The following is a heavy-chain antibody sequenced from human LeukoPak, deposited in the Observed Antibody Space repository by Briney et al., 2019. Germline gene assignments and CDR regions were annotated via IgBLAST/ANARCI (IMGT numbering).Heavy chain of an antibody. CDR1: GGSISSSSYY. Sequence: SETLSLTCTVSGGSISSSSYYWGWIRQPPGKGLAWIGSIYYSGSTYYNPSLKSRVTISVDTSKNQFSLKLTSVTAADTAMYYCARTGIATSGTIDYWGQGTLVTVSS. V-gene: IGHV4-39*07. D-gene: IGHD6-13*01. CDR3: ARTGIATSGTIDY. CDR2: IYYSGST. J-gene: IGHJ4*02.